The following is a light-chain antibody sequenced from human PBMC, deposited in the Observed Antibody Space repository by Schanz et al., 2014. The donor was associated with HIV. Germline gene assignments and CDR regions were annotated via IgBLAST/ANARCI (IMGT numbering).Light chain of an antibody. V-gene: IGLV2-14*02. CDR2: EVT. Sequence: QSVLTQPASVSGSPGQSITISCTGTRNDVGTYNLVSWYQQHPGKAPQLMIYEVTKRPSGVPDRFSGSKSGNTASLTVSGLQAEDEADYYCSSYAGSNSVIFGGGTQLTVL. J-gene: IGLJ2*01. CDR3: SSYAGSNSVI. CDR1: RNDVGTYNL.